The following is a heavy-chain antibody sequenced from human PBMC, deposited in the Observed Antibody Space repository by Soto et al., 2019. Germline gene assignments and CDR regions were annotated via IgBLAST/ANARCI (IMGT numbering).Heavy chain of an antibody. CDR1: GDSITADYY. Sequence: SETLSLTCTVSGDSITADYYWSWIRQSPGKGLEWIGDIYYSGDTYYNPSLKSRLSMSVDTSKNQFSLKVTSVTAADTAVYYCARVALYSDGLRDYFDYWGQGSLVTVSS. V-gene: IGHV4-30-4*01. CDR2: IYYSGDT. CDR3: ARVALYSDGLRDYFDY. D-gene: IGHD3-9*01. J-gene: IGHJ4*02.